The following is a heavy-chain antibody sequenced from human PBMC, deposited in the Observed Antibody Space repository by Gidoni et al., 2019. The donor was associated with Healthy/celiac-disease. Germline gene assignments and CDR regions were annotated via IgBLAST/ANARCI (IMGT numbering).Heavy chain of an antibody. D-gene: IGHD7-27*01. Sequence: VQLVESGGGVVQPGRSLRLSCAPSGFTFSSYAMHWVRQAPGKGLEWVAVISYDGSNKYYADSVKGRFTIARDNSKNTLYLQMNSLRAEDTAVYYCARDPNSPLFDYWGQGTLVTVSS. CDR1: GFTFSSYA. J-gene: IGHJ4*02. CDR2: ISYDGSNK. V-gene: IGHV3-30*01. CDR3: ARDPNSPLFDY.